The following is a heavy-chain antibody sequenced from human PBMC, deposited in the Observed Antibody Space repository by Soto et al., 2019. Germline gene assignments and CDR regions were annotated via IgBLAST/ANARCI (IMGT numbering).Heavy chain of an antibody. D-gene: IGHD1-26*01. CDR2: IDIDGIRT. CDR3: ARAPPGAAGDDYYYYGLDV. Sequence: GGSLRLSCAASGFTFSNYWMHWVRQAPGKGLVWVARIDIDGIRTNYADSVKGRFSISRDTAQNTVYLQLNSLRAEDTAVYYCARAPPGAAGDDYYYYGLDVWGQGTTVTVSS. J-gene: IGHJ6*02. V-gene: IGHV3-74*01. CDR1: GFTFSNYW.